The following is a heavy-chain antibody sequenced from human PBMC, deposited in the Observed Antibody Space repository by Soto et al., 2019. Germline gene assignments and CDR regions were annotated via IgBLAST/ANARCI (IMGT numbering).Heavy chain of an antibody. Sequence: SETLSLTCAIYGGSFSGFYWSWIRQPPGKGLEWIGYIYYSGSTYYDPSVKSRVTISVDTSNNQFSLKLSSVTAADTAVYYCARNRHYGDAKNWFDPWGQGTLVTVSS. D-gene: IGHD4-17*01. J-gene: IGHJ5*02. V-gene: IGHV4-34*09. CDR2: IYYSGST. CDR1: GGSFSGFY. CDR3: ARNRHYGDAKNWFDP.